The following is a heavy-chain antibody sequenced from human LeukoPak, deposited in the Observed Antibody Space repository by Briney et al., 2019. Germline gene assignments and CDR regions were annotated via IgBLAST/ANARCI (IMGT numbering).Heavy chain of an antibody. J-gene: IGHJ4*02. D-gene: IGHD3-22*01. Sequence: GGSLRLSCAASGFTFDDYGMSWVRQAPGKGLEWVSGINWNGGSTGYADSVKGRFTISRDNAKNSLYLQMNSLRAEDTAVYYCAKDWNYYDSSGILDYWGQGTLVTVSS. V-gene: IGHV3-20*04. CDR2: INWNGGST. CDR1: GFTFDDYG. CDR3: AKDWNYYDSSGILDY.